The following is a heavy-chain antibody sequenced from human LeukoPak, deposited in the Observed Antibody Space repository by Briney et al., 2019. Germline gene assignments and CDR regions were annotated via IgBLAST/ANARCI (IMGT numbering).Heavy chain of an antibody. Sequence: SETLSLTCTVSDGSISGYYRSWIRQPPGKGLEWIGYIYFSGSTNYNPSLKSRVTISVDTSKNQFSLKLSSVTAADTAVYYCAGTGLTGYSYYFDYWGQGTLVTVSS. CDR3: AGTGLTGYSYYFDY. CDR1: DGSISGYY. D-gene: IGHD3-9*01. J-gene: IGHJ4*02. CDR2: IYFSGST. V-gene: IGHV4-59*01.